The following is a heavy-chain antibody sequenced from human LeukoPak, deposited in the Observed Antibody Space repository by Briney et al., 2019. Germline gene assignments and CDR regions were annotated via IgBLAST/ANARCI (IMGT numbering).Heavy chain of an antibody. V-gene: IGHV3-23*01. J-gene: IGHJ4*02. D-gene: IGHD6-13*01. CDR3: AKDSGGPGYTSSDFDY. CDR2: ISGSGGST. CDR1: GFTFSSYA. Sequence: GGSLRLSCAASGFTFSSYAMSWVRQAPGKGLEWVSAISGSGGSTYYADSVKGRFTISRDNSKNTLYLQMNSLRAEDTAVYYCAKDSGGPGYTSSDFDYWGQGALVTVSS.